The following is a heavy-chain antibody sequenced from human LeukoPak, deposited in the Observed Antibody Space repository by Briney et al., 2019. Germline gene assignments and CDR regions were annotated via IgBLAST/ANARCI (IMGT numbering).Heavy chain of an antibody. CDR1: GFTFSIYA. CDR3: AKQPTYYYDTSGYYDGKFDY. J-gene: IGHJ4*02. CDR2: ISSGGDST. V-gene: IGHV3-23*01. D-gene: IGHD3-22*01. Sequence: GGSLRLSCAASGFTFSIYAMSWVRQAPGKGLEWVSGISSGGDSTYYADSVKGRCSISRDNSKNTLYLQMNSLRAEDTAIFYCAKQPTYYYDTSGYYDGKFDYWGQGTLVTVSS.